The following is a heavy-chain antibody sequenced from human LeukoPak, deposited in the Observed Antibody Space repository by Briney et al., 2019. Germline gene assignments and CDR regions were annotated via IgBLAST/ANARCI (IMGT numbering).Heavy chain of an antibody. CDR1: GFTFSSYS. CDR3: AREAQVVLYYYYYMDV. Sequence: GGSLRLSCAASGFTFSSYSMNWVRQAPGKGLEWVSSISDGSTYIYYADSVKGRITISRDNAKNSLYLQMNSLRAEDTAVYYCAREAQVVLYYYYYMDVWGKGTTVTVSS. D-gene: IGHD2/OR15-2a*01. V-gene: IGHV3-21*01. J-gene: IGHJ6*03. CDR2: ISDGSTYI.